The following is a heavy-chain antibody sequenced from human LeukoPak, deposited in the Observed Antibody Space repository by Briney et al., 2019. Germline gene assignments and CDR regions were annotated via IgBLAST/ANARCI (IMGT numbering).Heavy chain of an antibody. V-gene: IGHV3-23*01. CDR1: GFTFSSYA. D-gene: IGHD3-22*01. Sequence: GGSLRLSCAASGFTFSSYAMSWVRQAPGKGLEWVSAISSTSGNTYDADSVKGRFTISRDNSKNTLYLQMNTLRAEDTAVYFCAKASGWGSSGFYYNDAFDIWGQGTMVTVSS. CDR2: ISSTSGNT. J-gene: IGHJ3*02. CDR3: AKASGWGSSGFYYNDAFDI.